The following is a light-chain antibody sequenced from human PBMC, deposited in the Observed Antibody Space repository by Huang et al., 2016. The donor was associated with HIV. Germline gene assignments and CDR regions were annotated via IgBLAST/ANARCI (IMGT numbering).Light chain of an antibody. CDR3: QQYKDWPPWT. V-gene: IGKV3-15*01. J-gene: IGKJ1*01. CDR2: GAA. CDR1: QSINRK. Sequence: ETVMTQSPATMSVFPGERATLSCRASQSINRKLAWYQQKPGQAPRLLIYGAATRATGIPARFSGSGSGTEFNLTISSPQTEDFAVYYCQQYKDWPPWTFGQGTKVEIK.